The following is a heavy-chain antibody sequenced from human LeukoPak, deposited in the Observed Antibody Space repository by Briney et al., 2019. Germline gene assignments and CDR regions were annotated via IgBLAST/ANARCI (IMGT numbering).Heavy chain of an antibody. CDR2: INSDGSST. J-gene: IGHJ4*02. D-gene: IGHD2-15*01. Sequence: PGGSLRLSCAASGFTFSSYWMHWVRQAPGKGLVWVSRINSDGSSTSYADSVKGRFTISRDNSKHTLYLQMNSLRAEDTAVYYCAKSGVDFDYWGQGTLVTVSS. CDR3: AKSGVDFDY. V-gene: IGHV3-74*01. CDR1: GFTFSSYW.